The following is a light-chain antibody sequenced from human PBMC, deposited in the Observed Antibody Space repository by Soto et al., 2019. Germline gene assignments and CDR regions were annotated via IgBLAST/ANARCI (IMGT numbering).Light chain of an antibody. V-gene: IGKV1-5*03. CDR2: KAS. Sequence: DIQMTQSPSTLSASVGDRVTITCRASESISNFLAWYQQKPGKAPNLLIYKASSLESGVPSRFSGSGSGTEFTLTISSLQPDDFATYYCQQYNSYSWTFGQGTKV. J-gene: IGKJ1*01. CDR1: ESISNF. CDR3: QQYNSYSWT.